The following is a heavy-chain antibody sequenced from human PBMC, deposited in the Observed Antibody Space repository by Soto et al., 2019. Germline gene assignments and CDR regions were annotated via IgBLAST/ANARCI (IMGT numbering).Heavy chain of an antibody. J-gene: IGHJ4*02. CDR1: GYTFTSYA. Sequence: ASVKVSCKASGYTFTSYAMHWVRQAPGQRLEWMGWINAGNGNTKYSQKFQGRVTITRDTSASTAYMELNSLRAEDTAVYYCARDRIYSSSWNDYWGQGTLVTVSS. V-gene: IGHV1-3*01. D-gene: IGHD6-13*01. CDR2: INAGNGNT. CDR3: ARDRIYSSSWNDY.